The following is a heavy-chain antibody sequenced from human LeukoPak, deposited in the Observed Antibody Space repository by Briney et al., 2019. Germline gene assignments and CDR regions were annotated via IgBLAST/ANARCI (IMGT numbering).Heavy chain of an antibody. V-gene: IGHV3-23*01. CDR1: GFTFSSYG. CDR2: ISGSGGST. J-gene: IGHJ4*02. CDR3: AKSSAAPYFDY. Sequence: GGSLRLFCAASGFTFSSYGMSWVRQAPGKGLEWVSAISGSGGSTYYADSVKGRFTISRDNSKNTLYLQMNSLRAEDTAVYYCAKSSAAPYFDYWGQGTLVTVSS. D-gene: IGHD6-13*01.